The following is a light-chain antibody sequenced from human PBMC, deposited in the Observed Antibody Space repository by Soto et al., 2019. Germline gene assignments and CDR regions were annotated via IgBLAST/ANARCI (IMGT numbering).Light chain of an antibody. CDR1: QSVSRN. CDR2: GAS. CDR3: QQYGDWPPET. J-gene: IGKJ2*01. V-gene: IGKV3-15*01. Sequence: EVVLTQSPATLSVSPGDRATLSCRASQSVSRNLAWYQQKPSQAPRLLIYGASTRATGVPARFSGSGSATEFTLSICSLQSEDVAVYYCQQYGDWPPETFGQGTKLEI.